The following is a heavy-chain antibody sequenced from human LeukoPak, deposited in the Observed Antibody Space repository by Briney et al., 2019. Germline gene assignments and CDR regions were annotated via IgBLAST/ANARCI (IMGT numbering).Heavy chain of an antibody. D-gene: IGHD6-13*01. CDR3: ARDVTSSSIAFDY. J-gene: IGHJ4*02. CDR2: ISSSSSYI. Sequence: PGGSLRLSCAASGFTFSSYSMSWVRQAPGKGLEWVSSISSSSSYIYYADSVKGRFTISRDNAKNSLYLQMNSLRAEDTAVYYCARDVTSSSIAFDYWGQGTLVTVSS. CDR1: GFTFSSYS. V-gene: IGHV3-21*01.